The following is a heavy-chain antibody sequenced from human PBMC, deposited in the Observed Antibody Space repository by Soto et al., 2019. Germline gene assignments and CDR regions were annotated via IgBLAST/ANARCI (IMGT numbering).Heavy chain of an antibody. Sequence: EVQLVESGGGLVPPGGSLRLSCAASGFTFTRYWMHWVRQAPGKGLLWVSRIKSDGSSTNYADSVKGRFTISRDNAKNTVYLQVTSLRAEDTAVYYCARGGRGGFDYWCQGALVTVSS. D-gene: IGHD3-16*01. CDR1: GFTFTRYW. J-gene: IGHJ4*02. CDR2: IKSDGSST. CDR3: ARGGRGGFDY. V-gene: IGHV3-74*01.